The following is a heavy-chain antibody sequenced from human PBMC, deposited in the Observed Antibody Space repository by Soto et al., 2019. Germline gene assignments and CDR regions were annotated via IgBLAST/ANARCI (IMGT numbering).Heavy chain of an antibody. J-gene: IGHJ4*02. D-gene: IGHD6-19*01. CDR3: ARVSPNSSGWTVLFDY. CDR1: GGSISSGGYY. V-gene: IGHV4-31*02. CDR2: IYYSGGT. Sequence: SESLSLTCTVSGGSISSGGYYWSWIRQHPGKGLEWIGYIYYSGGTYYNPSLKSRVTISVDTSKNQFSLKLSSVTAADTAVYYCARVSPNSSGWTVLFDYWGQGTLVTVSS.